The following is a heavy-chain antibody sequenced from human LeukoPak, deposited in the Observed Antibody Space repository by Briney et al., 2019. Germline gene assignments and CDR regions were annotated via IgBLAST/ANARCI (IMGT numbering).Heavy chain of an antibody. Sequence: GESLKISCKGSGYSLTSYWISWVRQMPGKGLEWMGRIDPSDSYTNYSPSFQGHVTISADKSISTAYLQWSSLKASDTAMYYCARHEGYCSGGSCYENWFDPWGQGTLVTVSS. CDR3: ARHEGYCSGGSCYENWFDP. D-gene: IGHD2-15*01. CDR1: GYSLTSYW. J-gene: IGHJ5*02. CDR2: IDPSDSYT. V-gene: IGHV5-10-1*01.